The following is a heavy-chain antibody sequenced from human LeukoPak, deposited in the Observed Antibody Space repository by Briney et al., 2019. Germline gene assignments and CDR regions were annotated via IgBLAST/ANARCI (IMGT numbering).Heavy chain of an antibody. CDR3: AREWSTNGVFPGAFDI. D-gene: IGHD2-8*01. CDR1: GFTFSSYA. V-gene: IGHV3-30-3*01. Sequence: GGSLRLSCAASGFTFSSYAMHWVRQAPGKGLEWVAVISYDGSNKYYADSVKGRFTISRDNSKNTLYLQMNSLRAEDTAVYYCAREWSTNGVFPGAFDIWGQGTMVTVSS. J-gene: IGHJ3*02. CDR2: ISYDGSNK.